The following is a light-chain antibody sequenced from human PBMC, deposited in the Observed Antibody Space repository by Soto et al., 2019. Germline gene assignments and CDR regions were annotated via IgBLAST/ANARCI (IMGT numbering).Light chain of an antibody. CDR1: SSDVGGYNY. CDR3: SSYAGSNNFPFV. J-gene: IGLJ1*01. Sequence: ALTQPPSASGSPGQSVTISCTGTSSDVGGYNYVSWYQQHPGKAPKLMIYEVSKRPSGVPDRFSGSKSGNTASLTVSGLQAEDEADYYCSSYAGSNNFPFVFGTGTKVTVL. V-gene: IGLV2-8*01. CDR2: EVS.